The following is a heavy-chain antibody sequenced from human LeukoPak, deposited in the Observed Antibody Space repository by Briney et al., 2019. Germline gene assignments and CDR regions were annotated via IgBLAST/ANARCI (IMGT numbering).Heavy chain of an antibody. J-gene: IGHJ6*02. CDR3: ARHPIVATISYGMDV. V-gene: IGHV5-51*01. Sequence: GESLKISCKGSGYSFTSYWIGWVRQMPGKGLEWMGIIYPGDSDTRYSLSFQGQVTISADKSISTAYLQWSSLKASDTAMYYCARHPIVATISYGMDVWGQGTTVTVSS. CDR1: GYSFTSYW. D-gene: IGHD5-12*01. CDR2: IYPGDSDT.